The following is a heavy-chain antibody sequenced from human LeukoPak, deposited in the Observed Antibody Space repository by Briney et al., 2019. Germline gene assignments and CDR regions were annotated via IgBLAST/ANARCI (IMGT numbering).Heavy chain of an antibody. CDR3: ARDRWQQLAYWYFDL. Sequence: SETLSLTCTVSGGSISSYYWSWIRQPPGKGLEWIGYIYYSGSTNYNPSLKSRVTISVDTSKNQFSLKLSSVTAADTAVYYCARDRWQQLAYWYFDLWGRGTLVTVSS. CDR2: IYYSGST. D-gene: IGHD6-13*01. V-gene: IGHV4-59*01. CDR1: GGSISSYY. J-gene: IGHJ2*01.